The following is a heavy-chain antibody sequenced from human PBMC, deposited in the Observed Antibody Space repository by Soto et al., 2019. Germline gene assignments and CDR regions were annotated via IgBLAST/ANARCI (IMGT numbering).Heavy chain of an antibody. J-gene: IGHJ5*02. D-gene: IGHD2-21*02. CDR2: ISYDGTEK. CDR1: GFSFAYYG. Sequence: QVQLVESGGGVVQPGRSLRLSCAASGFSFAYYGMHWVRQAPGKGLEWVAVISYDGTEKYYEDSVKGRFPISRDNTKNRLDPHMNCLTGEDTAVYLCTQAYATAAVDPWGQGTLATAPS. CDR3: TQAYATAAVDP. V-gene: IGHV3-30*18.